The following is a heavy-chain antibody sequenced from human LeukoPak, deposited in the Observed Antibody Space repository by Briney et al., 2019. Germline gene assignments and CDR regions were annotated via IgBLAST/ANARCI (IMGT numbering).Heavy chain of an antibody. V-gene: IGHV4-39*01. CDR1: GGSISSSSYY. D-gene: IGHD3-22*01. CDR2: IYYSGST. CDR3: ARLDYYDSSGYQYYFDY. Sequence: SETLSLTCTVSGGSISSSSYYWGWIRQPPGKGLEWIGSIYYSGSTYYNPSLKSRVTISVDTSKNQFSLKLSSVTAADTAVYYCARLDYYDSSGYQYYFDYWGQGTLVTVSS. J-gene: IGHJ4*02.